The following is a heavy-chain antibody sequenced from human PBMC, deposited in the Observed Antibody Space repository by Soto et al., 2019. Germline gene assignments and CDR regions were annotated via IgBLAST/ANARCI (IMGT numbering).Heavy chain of an antibody. D-gene: IGHD5-12*01. CDR2: ISSSSSYI. J-gene: IGHJ4*02. CDR1: GFTFINLS. V-gene: IGHV3-21*01. CDR3: ARDRRDGYNFDY. Sequence: PGGSLRLSWAASGFTFINLSMNWVSQAPGKGLEWVSSISSSSSYIYYADSVKGRFTISRDNAKNSLYLQMNSLRAEDTAVYYCARDRRDGYNFDYWGQGTLVTVSS.